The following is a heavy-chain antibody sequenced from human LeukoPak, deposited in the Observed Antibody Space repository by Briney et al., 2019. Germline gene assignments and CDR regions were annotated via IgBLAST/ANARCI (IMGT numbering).Heavy chain of an antibody. Sequence: ASVKVSCKASGYTFTTYGINWVRQAPGQGLEWMGWINPNSGGTNYAQKFQGRVTMTRDTSISTAYMELSRLRSDDTAVYYCARGGALYYYDSSGSDYWGQGTLVTVSS. CDR1: GYTFTTYG. V-gene: IGHV1-2*02. CDR3: ARGGALYYYDSSGSDY. CDR2: INPNSGGT. J-gene: IGHJ4*02. D-gene: IGHD3-22*01.